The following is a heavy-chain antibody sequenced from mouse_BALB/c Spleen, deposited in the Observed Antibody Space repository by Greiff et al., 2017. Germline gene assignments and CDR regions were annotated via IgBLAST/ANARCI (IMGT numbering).Heavy chain of an antibody. V-gene: IGHV1S41*01. CDR1: GYTFTSYW. CDR2: IAPGSGST. CDR3: ARGGY. Sequence: DLVKPGASVKLSCKASGYTFTSYWINWIKQRPGQGLEWIGRIAPGSGSTYYNEMFKGKATLTVDTSSSTAYIQLSSLSSEDSAVYFCARGGYLGQGTTLTVSS. J-gene: IGHJ2*01.